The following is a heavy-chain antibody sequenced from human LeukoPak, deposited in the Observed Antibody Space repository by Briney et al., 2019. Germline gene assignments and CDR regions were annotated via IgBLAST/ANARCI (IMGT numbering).Heavy chain of an antibody. CDR1: GGSISSSGYY. V-gene: IGHV4-39*07. CDR2: VYYTGST. D-gene: IGHD6-19*01. CDR3: ARAVAATRAFFDY. Sequence: SETLSLTCTVSGGSISSSGYYWGWIRQPPGKGLEWVGSVYYTGSTFYNPSLKSRVTISVDKSKNQFSLKLSSVTAADTAVYYCARAVAATRAFFDYWGQGTLVTVSS. J-gene: IGHJ4*02.